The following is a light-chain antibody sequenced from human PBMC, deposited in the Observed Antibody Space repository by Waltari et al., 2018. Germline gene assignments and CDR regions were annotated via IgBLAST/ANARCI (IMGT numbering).Light chain of an antibody. J-gene: IGLJ3*02. V-gene: IGLV1-40*01. Sequence: QSVLTQAPSMSGAPGQRVTISCTGSGSNIGAGFDVHWYQQLPRAAPKLLIYGSTSRPLGVPDRFCGSTSGTSASLVSIGLQPEDEAVYYCQSYDTSLSVVFGGGTKLTVL. CDR1: GSNIGAGFD. CDR2: GST. CDR3: QSYDTSLSVV.